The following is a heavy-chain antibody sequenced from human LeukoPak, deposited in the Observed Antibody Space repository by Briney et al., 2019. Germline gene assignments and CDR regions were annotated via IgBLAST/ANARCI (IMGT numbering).Heavy chain of an antibody. CDR2: VSGSDGSS. D-gene: IGHD5-24*01. Sequence: PGGSLRLSCATSGFTFVGNAMSWVRQAPGKGLEWVSGVSGSDGSSRYADSVKGRFTISVDNSKNTLHLQMNSLRAEDTAVYYCAKGGLGGYNAVFDHWGQGTLVTVSS. V-gene: IGHV3-23*01. J-gene: IGHJ4*02. CDR3: AKGGLGGYNAVFDH. CDR1: GFTFVGNA.